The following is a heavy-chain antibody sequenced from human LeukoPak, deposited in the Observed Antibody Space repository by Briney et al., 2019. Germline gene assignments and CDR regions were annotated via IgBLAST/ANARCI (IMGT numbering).Heavy chain of an antibody. CDR1: GFTFTSSA. Sequence: GASVKVSCKASGFTFTSSATQWVRQARGQRLEWIGWIVVGSGNTNYAQKFQERVTITRDMSTSTAYMELSSLRSEDTAVYYCAAATNCGGDCYYYYYMGVWGKGTTVTVSS. CDR2: IVVGSGNT. D-gene: IGHD2-21*02. V-gene: IGHV1-58*02. J-gene: IGHJ6*03. CDR3: AAATNCGGDCYYYYYMGV.